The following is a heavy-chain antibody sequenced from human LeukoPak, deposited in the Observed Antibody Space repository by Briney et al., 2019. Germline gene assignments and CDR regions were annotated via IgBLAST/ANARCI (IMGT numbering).Heavy chain of an antibody. CDR3: ARECPDFWSGHRGLCFDL. CDR2: ISAYNGNT. V-gene: IGHV1-18*01. Sequence: ASVKVSCKASGYTFTSYGISWVRQAPGQGLEWMGWISAYNGNTNYAQKLQGRVTMTTDTSTSTAYMELRSLRSDDTAVYYCARECPDFWSGHRGLCFDLWGQGTLVTVSS. D-gene: IGHD3-3*01. J-gene: IGHJ5*02. CDR1: GYTFTSYG.